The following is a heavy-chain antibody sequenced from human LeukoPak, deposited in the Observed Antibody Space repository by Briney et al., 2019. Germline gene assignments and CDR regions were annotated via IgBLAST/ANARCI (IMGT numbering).Heavy chain of an antibody. J-gene: IGHJ3*02. CDR1: GFIFSSYW. CDR3: ARDSSGYDAFDI. V-gene: IGHV3-66*02. CDR2: IYSGGST. Sequence: PGGSLRLSCAASGFIFSSYWMSWVRQAPGKGLEWVSVIYSGGSTYYADSVKGRFTISRDNSKNTLYLQMNSLRAEDTAVYYCARDSSGYDAFDIWGQGTMVTVSS. D-gene: IGHD3-22*01.